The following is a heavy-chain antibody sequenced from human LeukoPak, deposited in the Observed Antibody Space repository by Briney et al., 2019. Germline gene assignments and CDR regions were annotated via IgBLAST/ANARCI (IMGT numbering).Heavy chain of an antibody. CDR3: AKDRDYGELGAFDI. CDR2: IRYDGSNK. D-gene: IGHD4-17*01. V-gene: IGHV3-30*02. J-gene: IGHJ3*02. Sequence: GGSLRLSCAASGFTFSSYGMHWVRQAPGKGLEWVAFIRYDGSNKYYADSVKGRFTISRDNSKNTLYLQMNSLRAEDTAVYYYAKDRDYGELGAFDIWSQGTMVTVSS. CDR1: GFTFSSYG.